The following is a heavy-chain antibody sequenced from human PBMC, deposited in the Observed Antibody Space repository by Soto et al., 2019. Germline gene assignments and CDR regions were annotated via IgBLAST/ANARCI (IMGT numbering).Heavy chain of an antibody. V-gene: IGHV1-69*06. J-gene: IGHJ4*02. CDR3: AGLRGYSGYDSKPLDY. D-gene: IGHD5-12*01. CDR2: IIPIFGTA. CDR1: GGTFSSYA. Sequence: SVKVSCKASGGTFSSYAISWVRQAPGQGLEWMGGIIPIFGTANYAQKFQGRVTITADKSTSTAYMELSSLRSEDTAVYYCAGLRGYSGYDSKPLDYWGQGTLVTVSS.